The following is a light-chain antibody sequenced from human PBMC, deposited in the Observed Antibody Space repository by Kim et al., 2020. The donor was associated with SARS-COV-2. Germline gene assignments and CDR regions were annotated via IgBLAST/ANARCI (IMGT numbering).Light chain of an antibody. Sequence: EIVLTQSPGTLSLSPGERATLSCRASQSVSSSYLAWYQQKPGQAPRLLIYGASTRATGIPDRFSGSGSGTDFTLTIIRLEPEDFAVYYCQQYGSSPRTFGGGTKVDIK. CDR1: QSVSSSY. CDR3: QQYGSSPRT. V-gene: IGKV3-20*01. J-gene: IGKJ4*01. CDR2: GAS.